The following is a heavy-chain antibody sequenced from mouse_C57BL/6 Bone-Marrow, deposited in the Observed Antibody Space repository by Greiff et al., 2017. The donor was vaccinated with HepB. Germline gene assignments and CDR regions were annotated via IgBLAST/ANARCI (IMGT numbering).Heavy chain of an antibody. CDR2: ILPGSGST. D-gene: IGHD4-1*01. CDR1: GYTFTGYW. J-gene: IGHJ2*01. CDR3: ARGKANWDEGIYYFDY. V-gene: IGHV1-9*01. Sequence: QVQLKQSGAELMKPGASVKLSCKATGYTFTGYWIEWVKQRPGHGLEWIGEILPGSGSTNYNEKFKGKATFTADTSSNTAYMQLRSLTTEDSAIYYCARGKANWDEGIYYFDYWGQGTTLTVSS.